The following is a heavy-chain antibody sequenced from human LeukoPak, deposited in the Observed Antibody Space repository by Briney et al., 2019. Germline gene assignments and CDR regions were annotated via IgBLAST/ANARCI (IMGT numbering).Heavy chain of an antibody. D-gene: IGHD3-10*01. Sequence: GGSLRLSCAASGFTFSYYGMHWVRQAPGRGLEWVAFIRYDGNDKFYADSVKGRFAISRDTSRNTLYLQMNSLRAEDTAVYYCAKDLMRDRWFGESWGQGTLVTVSS. CDR3: AKDLMRDRWFGES. CDR2: IRYDGNDK. CDR1: GFTFSYYG. J-gene: IGHJ5*02. V-gene: IGHV3-30*02.